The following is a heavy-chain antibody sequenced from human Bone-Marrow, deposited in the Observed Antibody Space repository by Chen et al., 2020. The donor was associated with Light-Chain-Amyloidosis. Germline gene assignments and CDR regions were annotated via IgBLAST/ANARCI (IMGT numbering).Heavy chain of an antibody. CDR1: GNTFTSYG. CDR2: ISAYKGNT. CDR3: ASRAQYCSSTSCYDI. J-gene: IGHJ3*02. D-gene: IGHD2-2*01. V-gene: IGHV1-18*01. Sequence: QVQLVQSGAEVKKPGASVKVSCKASGNTFTSYGISWVRQAPGQGLEWMGWISAYKGNTKYAQKLQGRVTMTTDTSTSTAYMELXXXRSXDTAVYYXASRAQYCSSTSCYDIWGQGTMVTVSS.